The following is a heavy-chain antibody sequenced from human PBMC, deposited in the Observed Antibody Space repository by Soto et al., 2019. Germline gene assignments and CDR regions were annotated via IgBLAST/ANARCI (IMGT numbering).Heavy chain of an antibody. J-gene: IGHJ5*02. CDR2: ISWDGDK. CDR1: GFSLSSSGVG. CDR3: AHTPSDYRWGSYPT. D-gene: IGHD3-16*01. Sequence: QITLKESGPTLVKPTQTLTLTCTFSGFSLSSSGVGVAWIRQPPGKALEWLALISWDGDKYYSPSLKNRLSISKDTSDNHAVLTLTNLDPVETGTYSCAHTPSDYRWGSYPTWGQGTLVSVSS. V-gene: IGHV2-5*02.